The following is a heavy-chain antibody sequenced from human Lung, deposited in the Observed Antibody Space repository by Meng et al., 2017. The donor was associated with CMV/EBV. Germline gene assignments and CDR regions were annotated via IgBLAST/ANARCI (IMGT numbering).Heavy chain of an antibody. CDR1: GGTFRKYS. CDR2: ILPIFGIA. V-gene: IGHV1-69*05. CDR3: ARDGGTMVKNGDVDY. J-gene: IGHJ4*02. D-gene: IGHD4/OR15-4a*01. Sequence: SVKVSCKASGGTFRKYSISWVRQAPGQGLEWMGGILPIFGIAKIAQNFQGRVTITTDGSTSTAYMEESSLRSEDTAVYYCARDGGTMVKNGDVDYWGQGTLVTVSS.